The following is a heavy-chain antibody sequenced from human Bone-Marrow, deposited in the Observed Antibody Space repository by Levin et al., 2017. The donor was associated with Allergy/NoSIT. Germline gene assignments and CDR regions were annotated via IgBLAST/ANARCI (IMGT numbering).Heavy chain of an antibody. CDR1: GFTFSSYS. CDR2: ISSSSSTI. CDR3: ARGDYGDYLLDYGTGTDDAFDI. D-gene: IGHD4-17*01. Sequence: PGGSLRLSCAASGFTFSSYSMNWVRQAPGKGLEWVSYISSSSSTIYYADSVKGRFTISRDNAKNSLYLQMNSLRDEDTAVYYCARGDYGDYLLDYGTGTDDAFDIWGQGTMVTVSS. V-gene: IGHV3-48*02. J-gene: IGHJ3*02.